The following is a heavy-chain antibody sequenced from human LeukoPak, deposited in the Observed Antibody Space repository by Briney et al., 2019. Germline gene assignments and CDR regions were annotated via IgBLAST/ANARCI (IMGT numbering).Heavy chain of an antibody. CDR2: IYSGGST. Sequence: GGSLRLSCAASGFTVSSDYMSWVRQAPGKGLEWVSVIYSGGSTYYADSVKGRFTISRDNSKNTLYLQMNSLRAEDTAVYYCARDGYYDSSGYDYWGQGTLVTVSS. CDR1: GFTVSSDY. V-gene: IGHV3-66*01. D-gene: IGHD3-22*01. J-gene: IGHJ4*02. CDR3: ARDGYYDSSGYDY.